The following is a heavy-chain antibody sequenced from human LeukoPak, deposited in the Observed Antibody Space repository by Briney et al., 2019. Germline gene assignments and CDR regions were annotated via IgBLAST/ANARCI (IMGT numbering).Heavy chain of an antibody. D-gene: IGHD3-22*01. J-gene: IGHJ4*02. CDR2: ISGNGAGT. CDR1: GFTFNIFA. Sequence: AGGSLRLSCTASGFTFNIFAMNWVRQAPGKGLEWVSAISGNGAGTYYADSVKGRFTISRGNSKNTLYLQLNSLRAEDTAVYYCAKDQPFDGYPFDYWGQGTLVAVSS. V-gene: IGHV3-23*01. CDR3: AKDQPFDGYPFDY.